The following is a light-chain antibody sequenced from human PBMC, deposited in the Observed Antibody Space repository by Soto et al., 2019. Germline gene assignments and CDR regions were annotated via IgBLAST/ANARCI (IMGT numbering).Light chain of an antibody. CDR3: QQYNSYPWT. Sequence: DIQMTQSPSTLSASVGDRVTITCRASQTIFNWLAWYQRKPGRAPNLLIYDASSLQSGVPSTFSGSGSGTEFTITISSLQPGDFATYYCQQYNSYPWTFGQGTKVEIK. J-gene: IGKJ1*01. V-gene: IGKV1-5*01. CDR2: DAS. CDR1: QTIFNW.